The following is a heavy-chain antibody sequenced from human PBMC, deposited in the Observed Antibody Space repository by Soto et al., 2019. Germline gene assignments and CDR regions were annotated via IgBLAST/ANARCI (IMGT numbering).Heavy chain of an antibody. CDR3: ARGSPRGGSGSYWTDY. CDR1: GGTFSSYT. Sequence: QVQLVQSGAEVKKPGSSVKVSCKASGGTFSSYTISWVRQAPGQGLEWMGRIIPILGIANYAQKFQGRVTITADKSTSTAYMELSSLRSEDTAVYYCARGSPRGGSGSYWTDYWGQGTLVTVSS. V-gene: IGHV1-69*02. J-gene: IGHJ4*02. CDR2: IIPILGIA. D-gene: IGHD3-10*01.